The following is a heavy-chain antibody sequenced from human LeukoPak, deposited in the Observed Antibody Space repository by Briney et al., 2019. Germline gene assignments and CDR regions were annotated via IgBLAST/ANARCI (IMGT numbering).Heavy chain of an antibody. CDR2: IWYDGSNK. CDR1: GFTFSSYG. V-gene: IGHV3-33*06. D-gene: IGHD1-26*01. Sequence: PGRSLRLSCAASGFTFSSYGMHWVRQAPGKGLEWVAVIWYDGSNKYYADSVKGRFTISRDNSKNTLYLQMNSLRAEDTAVYYCAKEMQEWELLYPDYWGQGTLVTVSS. CDR3: AKEMQEWELLYPDY. J-gene: IGHJ4*02.